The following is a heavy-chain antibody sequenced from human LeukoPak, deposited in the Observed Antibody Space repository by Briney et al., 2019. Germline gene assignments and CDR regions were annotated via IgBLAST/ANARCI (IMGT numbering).Heavy chain of an antibody. CDR2: IKEDGTET. CDR3: AREGRSLHTL. D-gene: IGHD5/OR15-5a*01. Sequence: GGSLRLSCAAAGFMFSINWMSWVRLAPGKGLEWVANIKEDGTETYYVDSVKGRFTVSRDNAKNSLYFQMHSLSVEHTAVYYCAREGRSLHTLWGQATLVTVSS. CDR1: GFMFSINW. J-gene: IGHJ4*02. V-gene: IGHV3-7*03.